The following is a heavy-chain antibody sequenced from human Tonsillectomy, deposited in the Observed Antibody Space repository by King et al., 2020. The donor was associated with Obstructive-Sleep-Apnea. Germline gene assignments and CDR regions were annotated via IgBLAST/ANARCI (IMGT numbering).Heavy chain of an antibody. J-gene: IGHJ4*02. D-gene: IGHD6-19*01. CDR3: ARDGRSSGWYGSFDY. CDR1: GFTFSSYA. V-gene: IGHV3-30-3*01. Sequence: VQLVESGGGVVQPGRSLRLSCAASGFTFSSYAMHWVRQAPGKGLEWVAVISYDGSNKYYAESVKGRFTISRDNSKNTLYLQMNSLRAEDTAVYYCARDGRSSGWYGSFDYWGQGTLVTVSS. CDR2: ISYDGSNK.